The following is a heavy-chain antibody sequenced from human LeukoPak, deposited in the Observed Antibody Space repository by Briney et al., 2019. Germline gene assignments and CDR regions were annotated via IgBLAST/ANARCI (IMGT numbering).Heavy chain of an antibody. Sequence: GKPLRLSCAASGFTFSNYAMHWVRQAPGKGLEWVAVISYDGSNEYSADSVKDRFTISRDNSKTTLYLQLNSLTAEDTAVYYCARERSPAPPDAFDIWGQGTMVTVSS. CDR1: GFTFSNYA. J-gene: IGHJ3*02. CDR3: ARERSPAPPDAFDI. V-gene: IGHV3-30-3*01. D-gene: IGHD2-2*01. CDR2: ISYDGSNE.